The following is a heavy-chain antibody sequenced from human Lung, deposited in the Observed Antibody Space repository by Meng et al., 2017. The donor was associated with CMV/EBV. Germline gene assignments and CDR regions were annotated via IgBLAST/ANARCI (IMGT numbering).Heavy chain of an antibody. CDR1: GGSISSSTW. J-gene: IGHJ4*02. CDR2: IYHSGST. V-gene: IGHV4-4*02. Sequence: QVQEPGPGLVKPSGTRSPTCAVSGGSISSSTWWSWVRQPPGKGLEWIGEIYHSGSTNYNPSLKSRVTISVDKSKNQFSLKLSSVTAADTAVYYCASFPPPGKQWLVTDYWGQGTLVTVSS. D-gene: IGHD6-19*01. CDR3: ASFPPPGKQWLVTDY.